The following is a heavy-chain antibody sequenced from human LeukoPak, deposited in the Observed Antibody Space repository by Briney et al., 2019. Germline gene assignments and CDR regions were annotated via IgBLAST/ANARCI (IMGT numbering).Heavy chain of an antibody. CDR3: ARLPVVITTYYYMDV. D-gene: IGHD3-22*01. V-gene: IGHV4-38-2*01. J-gene: IGHJ6*03. CDR2: IYHSGST. CDR1: GYSISSGYY. Sequence: SETLSLTCAVSGYSISSGYYWGWIRQPPGKGLEWIGSIYHSGSTYYNPSLKSRVTISVDTPKNQFSLKLSSVTAADTAVYYCARLPVVITTYYYMDVWGKGTTVTVSS.